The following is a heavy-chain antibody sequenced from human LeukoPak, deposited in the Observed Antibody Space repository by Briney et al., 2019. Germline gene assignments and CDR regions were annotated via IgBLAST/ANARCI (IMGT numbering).Heavy chain of an antibody. CDR2: ISSSSSYI. CDR1: GFTFSNAY. V-gene: IGHV3-21*04. J-gene: IGHJ4*02. D-gene: IGHD7-27*01. Sequence: GGSLRLSCAASGFTFSNAYMNWVRQAPGKGLEWVSSISSSSSYIYYADSVKGRFTISRDNAKNSLYLQMNSLRAEDTAVYYCAKDGGLWVSAHWGDSWGRGTLVTVSS. CDR3: AKDGGLWVSAHWGDS.